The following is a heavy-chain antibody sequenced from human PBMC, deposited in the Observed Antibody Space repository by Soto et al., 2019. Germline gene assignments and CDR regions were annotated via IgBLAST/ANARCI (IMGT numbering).Heavy chain of an antibody. J-gene: IGHJ6*02. D-gene: IGHD6-25*01. CDR1: VGPFSSYA. CDR2: IIPIFGTA. V-gene: IGHV1-69*01. Sequence: QVQLVQSGAEVKKPGSSVKVSCKASVGPFSSYAISWVRQAAGQGLEWMGGIIPIFGTANYAQQFQGRVTITADESTSTAYMELSSLRSEDTAVYYCARVQRFQGMDVWGQGTTVTVSS. CDR3: ARVQRFQGMDV.